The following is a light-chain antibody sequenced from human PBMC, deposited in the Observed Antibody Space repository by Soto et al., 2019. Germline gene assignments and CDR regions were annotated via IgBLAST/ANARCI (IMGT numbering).Light chain of an antibody. Sequence: DIEMTQSPATLSVSPGERATISCRASQNVSSNLAWYQQKPGQAPRLLIYGASTRATGIPARFSGSGSGTEFTLTISSLQSEDFAIYYCQQYNTSLITFGQGTRLEIK. V-gene: IGKV3-15*01. CDR1: QNVSSN. CDR3: QQYNTSLIT. J-gene: IGKJ5*01. CDR2: GAS.